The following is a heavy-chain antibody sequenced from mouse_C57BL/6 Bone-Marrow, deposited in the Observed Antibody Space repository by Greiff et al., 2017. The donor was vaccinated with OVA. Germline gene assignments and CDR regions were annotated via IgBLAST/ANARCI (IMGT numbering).Heavy chain of an antibody. J-gene: IGHJ1*03. V-gene: IGHV5-16*01. CDR2: INYDGSST. CDR3: AREGGYYGSRYFDV. Sequence: EVKLVESEGGLVQPGSSMKLSCTASGFTFSDYYMAWVRQVPEKGLEWVANINYDGSSTYYLDSLKSRFIISRDNAKNILYLQMSSLKSEDTATYYCAREGGYYGSRYFDVWGTGTTVTVSS. D-gene: IGHD1-1*01. CDR1: GFTFSDYY.